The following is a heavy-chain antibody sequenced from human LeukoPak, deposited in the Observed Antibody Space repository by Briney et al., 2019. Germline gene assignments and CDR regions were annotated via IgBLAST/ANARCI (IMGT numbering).Heavy chain of an antibody. CDR1: GFTFSSPW. V-gene: IGHV3-74*01. CDR3: VRTIPYYYGMDA. CDR2: IDSDGSST. Sequence: GGSLRLSCAASGFTFSSPWMHWVRQAPGKGLVWVSRIDSDGSSTSYVDSVQGRFTISRDNARNTLYLQMSSLRAEDTAVYYCVRTIPYYYGMDAWGQGTTVTVSS. D-gene: IGHD3-9*01. J-gene: IGHJ6*02.